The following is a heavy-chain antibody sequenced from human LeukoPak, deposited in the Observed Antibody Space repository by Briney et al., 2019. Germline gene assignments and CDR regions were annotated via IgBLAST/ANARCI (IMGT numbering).Heavy chain of an antibody. CDR1: GGSISRYY. D-gene: IGHD1-7*01. Sequence: SETLSLTYTVSGGSISRYYWSWTRQPPGKGLEWIGYIYYSGSTNYSPSLKSRVTISVDTSKNQFSLKLSSVTAADTAVYYCARGPVGGTTYNDGDAFDIWGQGTMVTVSS. J-gene: IGHJ3*02. V-gene: IGHV4-59*01. CDR3: ARGPVGGTTYNDGDAFDI. CDR2: IYYSGST.